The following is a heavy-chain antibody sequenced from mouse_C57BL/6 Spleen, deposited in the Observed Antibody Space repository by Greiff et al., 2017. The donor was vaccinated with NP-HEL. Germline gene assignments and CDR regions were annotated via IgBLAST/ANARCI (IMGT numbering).Heavy chain of an antibody. J-gene: IGHJ3*01. CDR2: INPGSGGT. D-gene: IGHD1-1*01. CDR1: GYAFTNYL. V-gene: IGHV1-54*01. Sequence: QVHVKQSGAELVRPGTSVKVSCKASGYAFTNYLIEWVKQRPGQGLEWIGVINPGSGGTNYNEKFKGKATLTADKSSSTAYMQLSSLTSEDSAVYFCARSYYYGSPAWFAYWGQGTLVTVSA. CDR3: ARSYYYGSPAWFAY.